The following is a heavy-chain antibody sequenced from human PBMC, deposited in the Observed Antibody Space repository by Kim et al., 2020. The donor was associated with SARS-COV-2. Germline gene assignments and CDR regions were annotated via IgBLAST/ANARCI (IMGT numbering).Heavy chain of an antibody. Sequence: GGSLRLSCAASGFTFSSYGMHWVRQAPGKGLEWVAVISYDGSNKYYADSVKGRFTISRDNSKNTLYLQMNSLRAEDTAVYYCAKVLPPNPSNKYSGSYLLYYYYYGMDVWGQGTTVTVSS. D-gene: IGHD1-26*01. J-gene: IGHJ6*02. CDR3: AKVLPPNPSNKYSGSYLLYYYYYGMDV. V-gene: IGHV3-30*18. CDR1: GFTFSSYG. CDR2: ISYDGSNK.